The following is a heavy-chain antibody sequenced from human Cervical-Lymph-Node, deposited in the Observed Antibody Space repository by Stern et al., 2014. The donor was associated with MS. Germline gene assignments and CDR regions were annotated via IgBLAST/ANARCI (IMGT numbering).Heavy chain of an antibody. J-gene: IGHJ4*02. V-gene: IGHV1-69*06. D-gene: IGHD1-26*01. CDR3: ARGGGLVGYFDY. CDR2: ITPVFGTT. CDR1: GDTFSSYA. Sequence: VQLVESGAEVKKPGSSVKVSCKASGDTFSSYAIHWVRQAPGQGLEWMGGITPVFGTTNYAQKFQGRVTITADKTTNTAYMELMTLRSEDTAVYYCARGGGLVGYFDYWGQGTLVSVSS.